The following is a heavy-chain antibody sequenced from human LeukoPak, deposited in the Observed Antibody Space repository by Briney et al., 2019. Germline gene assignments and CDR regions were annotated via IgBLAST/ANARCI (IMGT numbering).Heavy chain of an antibody. D-gene: IGHD6-13*01. V-gene: IGHV3-43D*03. CDR3: AKYSHSSTWGFLDY. Sequence: GGPLRLSCAASGFTFDDYAMHWVRQAPGKGLEWVSLISWDGGRTYYADSVRGRFIISRDNSKNSLYLQMNSLIPEDTALYYCAKYSHSSTWGFLDYWGQGTLVTVSS. CDR2: ISWDGGRT. CDR1: GFTFDDYA. J-gene: IGHJ4*02.